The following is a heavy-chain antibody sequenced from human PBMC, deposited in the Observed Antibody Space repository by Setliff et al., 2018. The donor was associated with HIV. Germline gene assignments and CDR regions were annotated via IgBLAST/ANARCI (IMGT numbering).Heavy chain of an antibody. V-gene: IGHV3-20*04. CDR3: ARGGYGSGNYPLAH. Sequence: PGGSLRLSCGASGFTFDDYGMSWVRQAPGKGLEWVSGINWNGGSTTYADSVKGRFTISRDNAENSLYLQMNSLRAEDTALYYCARGGYGSGNYPLAHWGQGTLVTVSS. J-gene: IGHJ4*02. CDR2: INWNGGST. CDR1: GFTFDDYG. D-gene: IGHD3-10*01.